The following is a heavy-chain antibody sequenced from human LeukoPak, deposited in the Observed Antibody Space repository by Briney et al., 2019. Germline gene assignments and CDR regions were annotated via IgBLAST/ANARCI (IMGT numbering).Heavy chain of an antibody. Sequence: GGSLRLSCAASGFTFIDYSMNWVRQAPGKGLEWTSYVGISSGNTKYADSVKGRFTISGDSAKNSVFLQMNSLRVEDTAVYYCARDHRYAFDNWGQGTLVTVSS. CDR1: GFTFIDYS. V-gene: IGHV3-48*04. CDR2: VGISSGNT. D-gene: IGHD5-12*01. J-gene: IGHJ4*02. CDR3: ARDHRYAFDN.